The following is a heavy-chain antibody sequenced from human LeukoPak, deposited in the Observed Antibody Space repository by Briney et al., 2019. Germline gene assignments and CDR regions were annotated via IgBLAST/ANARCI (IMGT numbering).Heavy chain of an antibody. V-gene: IGHV1-69*13. D-gene: IGHD2-15*01. CDR2: IIPTFGTA. Sequence: ASVKVSCRASGGTFSSYAISWVRQAPGQGLEWMGGIIPTFGTANYAQKFQGRVTITADESTSTAYMELSSLRSEDTAVYYCARVATTYCSGGSCSWVIWGQGTMVTVSS. CDR3: ARVATTYCSGGSCSWVI. CDR1: GGTFSSYA. J-gene: IGHJ3*02.